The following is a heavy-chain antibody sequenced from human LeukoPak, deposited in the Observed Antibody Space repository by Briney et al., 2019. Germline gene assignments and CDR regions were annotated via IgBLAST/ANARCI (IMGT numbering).Heavy chain of an antibody. CDR2: IYSSGST. V-gene: IGHV4-39*01. CDR3: VKSGGYGLIDY. D-gene: IGHD1-26*01. J-gene: IGHJ4*02. CDR1: GASISGSGYY. Sequence: PSETLSLTCAVSGASISGSGYYWGWIRQPPGKGLEWIGNIYSSGSTYYNASLQSRVTISIDTSKNQFSLRLSSVTAADTAMYYCVKSGGYGLIDYWGQGTQVTVSS.